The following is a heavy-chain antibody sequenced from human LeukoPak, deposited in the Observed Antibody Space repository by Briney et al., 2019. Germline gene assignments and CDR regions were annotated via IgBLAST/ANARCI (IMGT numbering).Heavy chain of an antibody. J-gene: IGHJ5*02. CDR1: GGSLSSYY. Sequence: SETLSLTCTVSGGSLSSYYWSWIRQPPGKGLEWIGEIYHSGSTNYNPSLKSRVTISVDKSKNQFSLKLSSVTAADTAVYYCAREEAAAGTGFDPWGQGTLVTVSS. D-gene: IGHD6-13*01. CDR2: IYHSGST. V-gene: IGHV4-59*12. CDR3: AREEAAAGTGFDP.